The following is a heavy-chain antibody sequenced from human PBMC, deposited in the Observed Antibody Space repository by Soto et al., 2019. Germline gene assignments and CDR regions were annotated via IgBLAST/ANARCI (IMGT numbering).Heavy chain of an antibody. CDR2: ISGSGGST. J-gene: IGHJ3*02. V-gene: IGHV3-23*01. CDR3: AKVTFGIDFMGRGVRGAFDI. D-gene: IGHD3-10*01. CDR1: GFTFSSYA. Sequence: EVPLLESGGGLVQPGGSLRLSCAASGFTFSSYAMSWVRQAPGKGLEWVSAISGSGGSTYYADSVKGRFTISRDNSKNSLYLLRNRLRAEDTAVYYCAKVTFGIDFMGRGVRGAFDIWGQGTMVTVSS.